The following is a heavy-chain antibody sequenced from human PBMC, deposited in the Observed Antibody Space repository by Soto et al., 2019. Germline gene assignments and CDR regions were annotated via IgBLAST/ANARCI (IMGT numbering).Heavy chain of an antibody. V-gene: IGHV3-21*01. CDR1: GFTFSSYS. J-gene: IGHJ6*03. D-gene: IGHD1-7*01. Sequence: GGSLRLSCAASGFTFSSYSMNWVRQAPGKGLEWVSSISSSSSYIYYADSVKGRFTISRDNAKNSLYLQMNSLRAEDTAVYYCARDDNWNYGRSVSYMDVWGKGTTVTVSS. CDR2: ISSSSSYI. CDR3: ARDDNWNYGRSVSYMDV.